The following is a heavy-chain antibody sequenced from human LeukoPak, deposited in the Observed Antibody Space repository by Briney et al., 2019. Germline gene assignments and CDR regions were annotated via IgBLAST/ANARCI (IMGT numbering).Heavy chain of an antibody. V-gene: IGHV3-23*01. J-gene: IGHJ3*01. CDR1: GFTFSSYA. CDR3: AKAYGDYVSGAFDV. Sequence: GGSLRLSCAASGFTFSSYAMNWVRQSPGKGLEWVSGVGGSGSTTYYADSVQGRFIISRDNSKTTLFPQMNSLRAEDTAMYYCAKAYGDYVSGAFDVWGQGTVVTVSS. CDR2: VGGSGSTT. D-gene: IGHD4-17*01.